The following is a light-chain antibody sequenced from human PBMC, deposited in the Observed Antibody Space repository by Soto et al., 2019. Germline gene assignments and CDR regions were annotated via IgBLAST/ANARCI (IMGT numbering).Light chain of an antibody. J-gene: IGKJ4*01. CDR1: QSVSSNY. V-gene: IGKV3-20*01. CDR3: QPYDSALT. Sequence: EIVLTQSPGTLSLSPGERATLSCRASQSVSSNYLAWYQQKPGQAPRLLIYGASSRATGIPDRFSGSGSGTVFPLTISRLEPEDVAVYYCQPYDSALTFVGGTKGEIK. CDR2: GAS.